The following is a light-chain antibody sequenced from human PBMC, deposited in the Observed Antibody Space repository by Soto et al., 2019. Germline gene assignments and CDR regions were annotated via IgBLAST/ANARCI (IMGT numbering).Light chain of an antibody. CDR3: AAWDDSLSGQV. CDR2: RNN. V-gene: IGLV1-47*01. J-gene: IGLJ2*01. Sequence: QSVLTQPPSASGTPGQRVTISCSGSSSNIGSNYVYWYQQLPGTAPKLLIYRNNQRRSGVPDRFSGSKSGTSASLAISGLRSEDEADYYCAAWDDSLSGQVFGGGTKLTVL. CDR1: SSNIGSNY.